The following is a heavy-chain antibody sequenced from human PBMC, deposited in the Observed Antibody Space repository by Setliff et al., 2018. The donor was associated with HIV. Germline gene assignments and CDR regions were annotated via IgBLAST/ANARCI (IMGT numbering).Heavy chain of an antibody. V-gene: IGHV3-7*01. CDR2: VNPDGSEA. CDR1: GYSISSGYY. J-gene: IGHJ4*02. Sequence: PSETLSLTCTVSGYSISSGYYWGWIRLPPGKGLEWVASVNPDGSEASSVGSRKGRFTVSRDNAKNSLSLQMNSLRVEDTAIYYCADPPSGFWGQGTLVTVSS. D-gene: IGHD3-10*01. CDR3: ADPPSGF.